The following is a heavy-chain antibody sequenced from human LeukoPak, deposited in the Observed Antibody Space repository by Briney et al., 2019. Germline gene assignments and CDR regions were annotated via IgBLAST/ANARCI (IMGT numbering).Heavy chain of an antibody. V-gene: IGHV4-59*01. Sequence: PSETLSLTCTVSGGSISSYYWSWIRQPPGKGLEWIGYIYYSGSTNYNPSLKSRVTISVDTSKNQFSLKLSSVTAADTAVYYCAIQIDGFYYWGQGTLVTVSS. D-gene: IGHD5-24*01. CDR1: GGSISSYY. CDR3: AIQIDGFYY. J-gene: IGHJ4*02. CDR2: IYYSGST.